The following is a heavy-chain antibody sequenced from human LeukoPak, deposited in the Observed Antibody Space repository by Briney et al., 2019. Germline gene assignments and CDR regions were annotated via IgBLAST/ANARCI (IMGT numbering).Heavy chain of an antibody. CDR2: IDPSDSYT. Sequence: GESLKISCKGSGYSFTSYWISWVRQMPGKGLEWMGRIDPSDSYTNYSPSFQGHVTISADKSISTAYLQWSSLKASDTAMYYCAGARIAVAGNAEYFQHWGQGTLVTVSS. J-gene: IGHJ1*01. CDR3: AGARIAVAGNAEYFQH. V-gene: IGHV5-10-1*01. D-gene: IGHD6-19*01. CDR1: GYSFTSYW.